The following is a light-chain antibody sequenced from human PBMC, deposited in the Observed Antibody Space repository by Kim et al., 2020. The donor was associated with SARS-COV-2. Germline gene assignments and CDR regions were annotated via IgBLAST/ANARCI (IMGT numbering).Light chain of an antibody. CDR2: GVY. CDR3: SSYAGSDNYV. J-gene: IGLJ1*01. CDR1: SSDVGHYNS. Sequence: QSALTQPPSASGSPGQSVTISCTGTSSDVGHYNSVSWYQQHQGKAPKLMIYGVYKRPSGVPDRFSGSKSGNTASLTVSGLQAEDEADYYCSSYAGSDNYVFGTGTKVTVL. V-gene: IGLV2-8*01.